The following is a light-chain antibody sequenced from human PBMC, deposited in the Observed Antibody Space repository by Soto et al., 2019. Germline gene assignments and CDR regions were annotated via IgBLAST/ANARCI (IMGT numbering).Light chain of an antibody. V-gene: IGLV2-14*01. CDR2: EVN. J-gene: IGLJ1*01. Sequence: QSVLTQPASVSGSPGQSITISCTGTSSDVGRYNSVSWYQQHPGKAPKLMIYEVNNRPSGVSNRFSGSKSGNTASLTISGLQAEDEADYYCSSFTSSSTYVFGPGTKVTVL. CDR3: SSFTSSSTYV. CDR1: SSDVGRYNS.